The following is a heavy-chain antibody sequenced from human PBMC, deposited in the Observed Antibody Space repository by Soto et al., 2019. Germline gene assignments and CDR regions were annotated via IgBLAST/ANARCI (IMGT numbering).Heavy chain of an antibody. CDR3: ARDRRFGELLP. D-gene: IGHD3-10*01. J-gene: IGHJ4*02. Sequence: TLSLTCTVSGGSISSYYWSWIRQPPGKGLEWIGYIYYSGSTNYNPSLKSRVTISVDTSKNQFSLKLSSVTAADTAVYYCARDRRFGELLPWGQGTLVTVSS. V-gene: IGHV4-59*01. CDR1: GGSISSYY. CDR2: IYYSGST.